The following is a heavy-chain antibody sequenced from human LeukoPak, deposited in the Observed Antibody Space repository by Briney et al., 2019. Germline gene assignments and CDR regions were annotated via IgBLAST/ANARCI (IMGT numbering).Heavy chain of an antibody. Sequence: PGGSLRLSCAASGFTFSSYWMSWVRQAPGKGLEWVANIKQDGSEKYYVDSVKGRFTISRDNAKNSLYLQMNSLRAKDTAVYYCARGRRAVNGKYYYFDYWGQGTLVTVSS. CDR2: IKQDGSEK. CDR1: GFTFSSYW. J-gene: IGHJ4*02. CDR3: ARGRRAVNGKYYYFDY. V-gene: IGHV3-7*04. D-gene: IGHD6-19*01.